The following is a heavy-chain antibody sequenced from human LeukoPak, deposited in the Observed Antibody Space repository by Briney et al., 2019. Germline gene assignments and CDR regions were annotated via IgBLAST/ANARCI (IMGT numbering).Heavy chain of an antibody. V-gene: IGHV1-24*01. J-gene: IGHJ4*02. Sequence: ASVKVSCKVSGYTLTELSMHWVRQAPGKGLEWMGGFDPEDGETIYAQKFQGRVTMTEDTSTDTAYMELSSLRSEDTAVYYCATGPPYYYDGSGSPDLGYWGQGTLVTVSS. CDR2: FDPEDGET. D-gene: IGHD3-22*01. CDR3: ATGPPYYYDGSGSPDLGY. CDR1: GYTLTELS.